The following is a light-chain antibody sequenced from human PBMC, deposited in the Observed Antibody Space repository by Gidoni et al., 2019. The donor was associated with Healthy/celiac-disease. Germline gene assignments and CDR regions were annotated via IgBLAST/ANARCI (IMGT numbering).Light chain of an antibody. CDR2: WAS. J-gene: IGKJ4*01. CDR1: QSVLYSSNNKNY. Sequence: DIVMTPSPDSLAVSLGERATINCKSSQSVLYSSNNKNYLAWYQQKPGQTPKLLIYWASTRESGVPDRFSGSGSGTDFTITISSLQAEDVEVYYCQQYYSTPLTLGGGTKVEIK. CDR3: QQYYSTPLT. V-gene: IGKV4-1*01.